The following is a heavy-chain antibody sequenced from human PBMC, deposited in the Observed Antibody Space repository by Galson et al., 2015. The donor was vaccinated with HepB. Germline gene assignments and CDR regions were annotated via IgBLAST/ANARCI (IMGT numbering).Heavy chain of an antibody. V-gene: IGHV6-1*01. Sequence: CAISGDSVSSNSAAWNWIRQSPSRGLEWLGRTYYRSRWYNDYAVSVNSRIIIAPDTSENQVSLQLNSVTPDDTAVYYCARVEQQVVPTGWFDPWGQGTLVTVSS. J-gene: IGHJ5*02. CDR2: TYYRSRWYN. D-gene: IGHD6-13*01. CDR3: ARVEQQVVPTGWFDP. CDR1: GDSVSSNSAA.